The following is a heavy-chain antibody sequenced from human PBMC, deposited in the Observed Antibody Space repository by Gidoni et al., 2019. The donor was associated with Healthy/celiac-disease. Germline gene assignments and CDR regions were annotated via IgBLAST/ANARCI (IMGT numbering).Heavy chain of an antibody. D-gene: IGHD1-26*01. Sequence: QLQLQESGPGLVKPSETLSLTCTVSGGSISSSSYYWGWIRQPPGKGLEWIGSIYYSGSTYYNPSLKSRVTISVDTSKNQFSLKLSSVTAADTAVYYCARHRALILEWELRRTGWFDPWGQGTLVTVSS. CDR2: IYYSGST. CDR3: ARHRALILEWELRRTGWFDP. J-gene: IGHJ5*02. V-gene: IGHV4-39*01. CDR1: GGSISSSSYY.